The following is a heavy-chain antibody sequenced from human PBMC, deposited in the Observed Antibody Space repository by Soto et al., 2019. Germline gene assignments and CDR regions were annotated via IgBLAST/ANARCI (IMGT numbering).Heavy chain of an antibody. CDR1: GGSFSSYA. CDR2: LVPVLGTS. D-gene: IGHD3-16*01. V-gene: IGHV1-69*01. Sequence: QGQLEQSGAEVRKPGSSVKVSCKASGGSFSSYAISWVRQAPGQGLEWMGGLVPVLGTSHSAQKFQGRVTFSTDESTSTAYMELSSLRSEDTAVYYCARDSPGGGYYYGMDVWGQGTTVTVSS. CDR3: ARDSPGGGYYYGMDV. J-gene: IGHJ6*02.